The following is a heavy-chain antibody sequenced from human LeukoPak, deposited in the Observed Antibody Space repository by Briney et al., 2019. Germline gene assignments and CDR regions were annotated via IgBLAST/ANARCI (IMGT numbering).Heavy chain of an antibody. J-gene: IGHJ4*02. CDR2: ISTSSSYI. Sequence: GGSLRLSCAASGFTFSDYYMSWIRQAPGKGLEWVTFISTSSSYIYYADSVKGRFTISRDNAKNSLYLQMNSLRAEDTAVYYCARAGSSWYFFDYWGQGTLVTVSS. V-gene: IGHV3-11*06. D-gene: IGHD6-13*01. CDR1: GFTFSDYY. CDR3: ARAGSSWYFFDY.